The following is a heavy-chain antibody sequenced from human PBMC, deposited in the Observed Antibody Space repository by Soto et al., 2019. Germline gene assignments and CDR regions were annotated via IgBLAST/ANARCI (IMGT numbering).Heavy chain of an antibody. J-gene: IGHJ6*02. CDR1: GFTFSSYS. CDR2: ISSSGSTI. CDR3: ARVHYDFWSGYYTDYYYYGMDV. D-gene: IGHD3-3*01. V-gene: IGHV3-48*04. Sequence: GGSLRLSCASSGFTFSSYSMNLVRQAPGKGLEWVSYISSSGSTIYYADSVKGRFTISRDNAKNSLYLQMNSLRAEDTAVYYCARVHYDFWSGYYTDYYYYGMDVWGQGTTVTVSS.